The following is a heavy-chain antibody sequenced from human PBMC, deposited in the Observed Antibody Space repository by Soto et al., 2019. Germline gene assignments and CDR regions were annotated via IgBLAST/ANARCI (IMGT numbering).Heavy chain of an antibody. Sequence: ASVKVSCKASGFTFTSSAVQWVRQARGQGLEWIGWIIAGNGNTKYSQKFQGRVTITRDTSTSTAYMELSSLRSEDTAVYYCARDLEQWLVFDYWGQGTLVTVSS. CDR2: IIAGNGNT. CDR3: ARDLEQWLVFDY. V-gene: IGHV1-3*01. D-gene: IGHD6-19*01. J-gene: IGHJ4*02. CDR1: GFTFTSSA.